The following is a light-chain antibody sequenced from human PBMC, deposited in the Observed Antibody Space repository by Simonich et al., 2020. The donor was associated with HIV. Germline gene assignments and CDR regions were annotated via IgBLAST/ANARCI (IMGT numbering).Light chain of an antibody. V-gene: IGKV4-1*01. J-gene: IGKJ2*01. CDR3: QQYYSTTMYI. Sequence: DIVMTQSPDSLAVSLGERAIINCKSSQSVLSSSNNKNYLNWYQQKPGQPPKLQIYWKSTRESGVPDRFSGSGSGTDFTLTISSLQAEDVAVYYCQQYYSTTMYIFGQGTKLENK. CDR1: QSVLSSSNNKNY. CDR2: WKS.